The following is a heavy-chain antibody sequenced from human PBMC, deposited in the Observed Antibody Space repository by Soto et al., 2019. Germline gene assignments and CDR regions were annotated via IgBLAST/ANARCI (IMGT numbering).Heavy chain of an antibody. Sequence: EVQLVESGGGLVQPGGSPRLSCAASGFTFSSYWMSWVRQAPGKGLEWVANIKQDGGEKYYVDSVKGRFTISRDNAKNSLNLQMNSLRAEDTAVYYCARERGSGGLSADAFDFWGQGTMVTVSS. V-gene: IGHV3-7*01. D-gene: IGHD6-25*01. CDR1: GFTFSSYW. J-gene: IGHJ3*01. CDR2: IKQDGGEK. CDR3: ARERGSGGLSADAFDF.